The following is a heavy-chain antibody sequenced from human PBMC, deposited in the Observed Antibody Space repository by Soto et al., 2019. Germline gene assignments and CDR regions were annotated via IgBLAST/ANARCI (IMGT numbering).Heavy chain of an antibody. D-gene: IGHD3-10*01. CDR1: GGSISTYY. CDR2: IYASGAT. Sequence: NPSETLSLTCTVSGGSISTYYWSWIRQPPGGTLEWIGYIYASGATTYNPSLESRVTMSVDMPNNEFSLELTSLTAADTAVYYGARSHSFDGSIYHYYFDFWGQGTLVTVSS. V-gene: IGHV4-59*01. J-gene: IGHJ4*02. CDR3: ARSHSFDGSIYHYYFDF.